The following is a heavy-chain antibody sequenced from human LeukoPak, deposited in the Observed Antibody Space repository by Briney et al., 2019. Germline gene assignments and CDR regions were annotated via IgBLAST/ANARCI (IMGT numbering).Heavy chain of an antibody. Sequence: GGSLKLSCAASGFTFSGSAMHWVRQAAGKGLEWVGRIRSKANRYSTAYAASVKGRFTISRDDSKNTAYLQMNSLTTVDTAVYYCTNYSDSSGYSPLDYWGQGTLVTVSS. V-gene: IGHV3-73*01. CDR2: IRSKANRYST. D-gene: IGHD3-22*01. CDR1: GFTFSGSA. CDR3: TNYSDSSGYSPLDY. J-gene: IGHJ4*02.